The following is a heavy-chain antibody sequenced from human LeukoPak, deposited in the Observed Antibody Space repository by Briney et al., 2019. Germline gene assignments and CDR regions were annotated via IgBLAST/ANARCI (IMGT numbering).Heavy chain of an antibody. CDR3: ARDSDVGY. V-gene: IGHV3-21*01. J-gene: IGHJ4*02. CDR2: ITSSSSYI. CDR1: GFXFSSYS. Sequence: GGSLRLSCGASGFXFSSYSMNWVRQAPGKGLEWVSSITSSSSYIYYADSVKGRFTISRDNAKNSLYLQMNSLRAEDTAVYYCARDSDVGYWGQGTLVTVSS.